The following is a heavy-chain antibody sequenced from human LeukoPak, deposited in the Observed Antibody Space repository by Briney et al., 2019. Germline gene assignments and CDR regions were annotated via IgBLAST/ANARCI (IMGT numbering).Heavy chain of an antibody. D-gene: IGHD1-26*01. J-gene: IGHJ3*02. Sequence: GGSLRLSCAASGFTVSSNYMSWVRQAPGKGLKWVSIIYSGGSTFYADSVKGRFTISRDNAKNSLYLQLNSLRDEDTAVFYCARGRWETDIWGQGTMVTVSS. CDR1: GFTVSSNY. CDR2: IYSGGST. CDR3: ARGRWETDI. V-gene: IGHV3-53*01.